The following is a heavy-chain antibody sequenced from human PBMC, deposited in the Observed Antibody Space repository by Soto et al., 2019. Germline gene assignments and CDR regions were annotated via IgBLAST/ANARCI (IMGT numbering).Heavy chain of an antibody. Sequence: PSETLSLTCTVSGGSISSYYWSWIRQPPGKGLEWIGFIYYSGSANYNPSLKSRVTISVDTSKNQFSLKLSFVTAADTAVYYCARSDGRYWGQGTLVTVSS. CDR3: ARSDGRY. V-gene: IGHV4-59*01. J-gene: IGHJ4*02. CDR2: IYYSGSA. CDR1: GGSISSYY.